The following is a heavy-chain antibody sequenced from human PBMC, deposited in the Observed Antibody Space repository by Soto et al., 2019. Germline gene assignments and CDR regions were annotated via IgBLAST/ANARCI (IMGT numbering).Heavy chain of an antibody. CDR2: IYDSGST. Sequence: QVQLQESGPGLVKPSQTLSLTCTVSGGSISGGGFYWTWIRQHPGKGLEWIGYIYDSGSTYYNPSLKSRVTISIDTSKNQFSLTLSSVTAADTAMYHCARVAEGLVYWGQGTLVTVSS. J-gene: IGHJ4*02. V-gene: IGHV4-31*03. CDR1: GGSISGGGFY. CDR3: ARVAEGLVY.